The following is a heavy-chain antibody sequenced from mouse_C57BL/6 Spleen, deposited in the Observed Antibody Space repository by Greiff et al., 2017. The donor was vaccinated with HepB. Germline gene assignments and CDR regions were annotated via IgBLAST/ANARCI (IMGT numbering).Heavy chain of an antibody. CDR2: INPNNGGT. J-gene: IGHJ4*01. D-gene: IGHD1-1*01. CDR1: GYTFTDYY. V-gene: IGHV1-26*01. Sequence: EVQLQQSGPELVKPGASVKISCKASGYTFTDYYMNWVKQSHGRSLEWIGDINPNNGGTSYNQKFKGKATLTVDKSSSTAYMELRSLTSEDSAVYYCARRGVITTVVDAMDYWGQGTSVTVSS. CDR3: ARRGVITTVVDAMDY.